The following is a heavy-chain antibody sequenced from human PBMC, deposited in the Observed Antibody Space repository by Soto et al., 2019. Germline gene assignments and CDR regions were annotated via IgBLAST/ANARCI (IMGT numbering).Heavy chain of an antibody. CDR2: VSHIGST. Sequence: QVQLQESGPGLVKPSETLSLTCTVSGDSVNTVNYYWTWIRQPPGKGLEWIGYVSHIGSTNYSPSIKSRVTLSVDTSKNQFYLTLTSVAAADTAVYYCARGRGIAVRPYYYGMDVWGQGTTVTVSS. CDR1: GDSVNTVNYY. CDR3: ARGRGIAVRPYYYGMDV. D-gene: IGHD6-6*01. J-gene: IGHJ6*02. V-gene: IGHV4-61*01.